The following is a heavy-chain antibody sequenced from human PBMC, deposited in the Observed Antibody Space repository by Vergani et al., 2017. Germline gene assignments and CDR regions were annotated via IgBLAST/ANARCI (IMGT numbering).Heavy chain of an antibody. D-gene: IGHD3-10*01. Sequence: QVQLQESGPGLVKPSETLSLTCTVSGGSVSSGSYYWSWIRQPPEKGLEWIGYIYYSGSTNYNPSLKSRVTISVDTSKNQFSLKLSSVTAADTAVYYCARGIGSGSYLYAFDIWGQGTMVTVSS. CDR1: GGSVSSGSYY. V-gene: IGHV4-61*01. CDR2: IYYSGST. J-gene: IGHJ3*02. CDR3: ARGIGSGSYLYAFDI.